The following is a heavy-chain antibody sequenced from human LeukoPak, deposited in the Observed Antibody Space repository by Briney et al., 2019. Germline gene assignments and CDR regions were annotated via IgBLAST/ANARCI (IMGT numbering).Heavy chain of an antibody. CDR3: ARRGYSGYDFYIDY. CDR1: GYTFSDYY. D-gene: IGHD5-12*01. J-gene: IGHJ4*02. V-gene: IGHV1-2*02. CDR2: INPNSGGT. Sequence: GASVKVSCKASGYTFSDYYMHWVRQAPGQGLEWMGWINPNSGGTNFAQKFQGRVTMTRDTSISTAYMELSRLRSDYTAVYYCARRGYSGYDFYIDYWGQGTLVTVSS.